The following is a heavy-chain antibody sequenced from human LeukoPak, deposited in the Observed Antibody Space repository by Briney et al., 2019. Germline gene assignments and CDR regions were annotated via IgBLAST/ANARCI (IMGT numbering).Heavy chain of an antibody. V-gene: IGHV1-69*13. J-gene: IGHJ5*02. CDR3: ARDRALIGYCSSTSCSENWFDP. CDR2: IIPIFGTA. D-gene: IGHD2-2*01. CDR1: GGTFSSYA. Sequence: SVKVSCKASGGTFSSYAISWVRQAPGQGLGWMGGIIPIFGTANYAQKFQGRVTITADESTSTAYMELSSLRSEDTAVYYCARDRALIGYCSSTSCSENWFDPWGQGTLVTVSS.